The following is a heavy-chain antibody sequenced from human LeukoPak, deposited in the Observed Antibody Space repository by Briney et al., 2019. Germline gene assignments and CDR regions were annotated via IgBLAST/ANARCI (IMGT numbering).Heavy chain of an antibody. Sequence: GGSLRLTCAASGFTVSSNYMSWVRQAPGKGLEWVSVIYSGGTTYYADSVKGRFTISRHNSNNTLSLQMNSLRPDDTAVYYCARENYGSLDYWGQGTLVTVSS. CDR3: ARENYGSLDY. D-gene: IGHD3-10*01. V-gene: IGHV3-53*04. CDR1: GFTVSSNY. CDR2: IYSGGTT. J-gene: IGHJ4*02.